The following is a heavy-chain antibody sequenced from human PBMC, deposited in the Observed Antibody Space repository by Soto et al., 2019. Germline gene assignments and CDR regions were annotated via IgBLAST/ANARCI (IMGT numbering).Heavy chain of an antibody. CDR1: GGSFSGYY. CDR2: INHSGST. D-gene: IGHD2-2*01. V-gene: IGHV4-34*01. CDR3: ARGLRPDIVVVPAAERRSGWFDP. J-gene: IGHJ5*02. Sequence: LSLTCAVYGGSFSGYYWSWIRQPPGKGLEWIGEINHSGSTNYNPSLKSRVTISVDTSKNQFSLKLSSVTAADTAVYYCARGLRPDIVVVPAAERRSGWFDPWGQGTLVTVSS.